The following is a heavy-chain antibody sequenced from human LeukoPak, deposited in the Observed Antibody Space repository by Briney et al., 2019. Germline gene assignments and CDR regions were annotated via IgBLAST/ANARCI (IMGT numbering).Heavy chain of an antibody. CDR3: ARGASYGSGSYYYDY. CDR2: ISSSGSTI. J-gene: IGHJ4*02. V-gene: IGHV3-11*01. Sequence: PGGSLRLPCAASGFTFSDYYMSWIRQAPGKGLEWVSYISSSGSTIYYADSVKGRFTISRDNAKNSLYLQMNSLRAEDTAVYYCARGASYGSGSYYYDYWGQGTLVTVSS. D-gene: IGHD3-10*01. CDR1: GFTFSDYY.